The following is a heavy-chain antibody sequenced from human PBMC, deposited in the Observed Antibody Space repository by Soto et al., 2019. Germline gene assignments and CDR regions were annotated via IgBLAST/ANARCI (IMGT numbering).Heavy chain of an antibody. D-gene: IGHD3-22*01. J-gene: IGHJ4*02. V-gene: IGHV3-23*01. Sequence: GGSLRLSCAASGFTFSSYAMSWVRQAPGKGLEWVSAISGSGGSTYYADSVKGRFTISRDNSKNTLYLQMNSLRAADKAVYYSENGGVVNCYYFDYWGQGTLVTVSS. CDR3: ENGGVVNCYYFDY. CDR2: ISGSGGST. CDR1: GFTFSSYA.